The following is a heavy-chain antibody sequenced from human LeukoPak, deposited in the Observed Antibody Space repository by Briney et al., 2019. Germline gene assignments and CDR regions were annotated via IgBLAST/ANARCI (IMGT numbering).Heavy chain of an antibody. CDR3: ARDPYSGGYGAYYYYYMDV. CDR1: GFTVSSNY. CDR2: IYSGGST. J-gene: IGHJ6*03. V-gene: IGHV3-66*01. D-gene: IGHD1-26*01. Sequence: GGSLRLSCAASGFTVSSNYMSWVRQAPGKGLEWVSVIYSGGSTYYADSVKGRLTISRDNSKNTLYLQMDSLRAEDTAVYYCARDPYSGGYGAYYYYYMDVWGKGTTVTISS.